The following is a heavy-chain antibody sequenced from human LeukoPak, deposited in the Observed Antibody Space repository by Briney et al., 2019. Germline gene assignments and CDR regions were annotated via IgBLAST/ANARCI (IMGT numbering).Heavy chain of an antibody. CDR3: ARVVASTSIDS. CDR2: IFHSGSV. Sequence: SETLSLTCTVSGYSISSDYFWGLVLQPPGKGMEWIGSIFHSGSVYYNPSLKSRVTISVDPSKNRFSLKLTSVTAADTAVYYCARVVASTSIDSWGQGTLVTVSS. CDR1: GYSISSDYF. D-gene: IGHD2-15*01. J-gene: IGHJ4*02. V-gene: IGHV4-38-2*02.